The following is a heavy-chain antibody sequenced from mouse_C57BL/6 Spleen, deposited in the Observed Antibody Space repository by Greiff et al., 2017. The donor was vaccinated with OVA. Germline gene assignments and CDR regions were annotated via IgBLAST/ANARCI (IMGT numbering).Heavy chain of an antibody. D-gene: IGHD1-1*01. CDR1: GYTFTDYY. Sequence: EVQLQQSGPELVKPGASVKISCKASGYTFTDYYMNWVKQSHGKSLEWIGDINPNNGGTSYNQKFKGKATLTVDKSSSTAYMELRSLTSEDSAVYYCARDLITTVVAESFDVWGTGTTVTVSS. CDR2: INPNNGGT. J-gene: IGHJ1*03. V-gene: IGHV1-26*01. CDR3: ARDLITTVVAESFDV.